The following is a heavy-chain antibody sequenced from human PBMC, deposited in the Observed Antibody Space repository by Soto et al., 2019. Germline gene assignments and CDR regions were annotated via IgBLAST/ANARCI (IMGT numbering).Heavy chain of an antibody. V-gene: IGHV5-51*01. CDR2: IYPGDSDT. J-gene: IGHJ4*02. Sequence: ESLKISCKGSGYSFTSYWIGWVRQMPGKGLEWMGIIYPGDSDTRYSPSFQGQVTISADKSISTAYLQWSSLKASDTAMYYCARLSGYSYGFADGYFDDWGQGTLVTVSS. CDR1: GYSFTSYW. D-gene: IGHD5-18*01. CDR3: ARLSGYSYGFADGYFDD.